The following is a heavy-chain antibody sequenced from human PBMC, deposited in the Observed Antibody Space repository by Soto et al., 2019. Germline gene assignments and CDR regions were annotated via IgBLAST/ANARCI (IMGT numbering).Heavy chain of an antibody. CDR3: ARSDIVFVLAAQMGGFVDY. CDR2: INPNSGGT. D-gene: IGHD2-15*01. CDR1: GYTFTGYY. J-gene: IGHJ4*02. Sequence: GASVKVSCKASGYTFTGYYMHWVRQAPGQGLEWMGWINPNSGGTNYAQKFQGWVTMTRDTSISTAYMELSRLRSDDTAVYYCARSDIVFVLAAQMGGFVDYWGQGSLVPVAS. V-gene: IGHV1-2*04.